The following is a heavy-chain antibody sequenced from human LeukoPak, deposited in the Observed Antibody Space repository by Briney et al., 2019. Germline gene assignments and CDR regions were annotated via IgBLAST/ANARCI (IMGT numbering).Heavy chain of an antibody. J-gene: IGHJ4*02. D-gene: IGHD3-3*01. CDR1: GYTFTSYG. CDR3: ARGPNSITIFGVVTRNQNDY. V-gene: IGHV1-18*01. Sequence: ASVKVSCKASGYTFTSYGISWVRQAPGQGLEWMGWISAYTGNTNYAQKLQGRVTMTTDTSTSTAYMELRSLRSDDTAVYYCARGPNSITIFGVVTRNQNDYWGQGTLVTVSS. CDR2: ISAYTGNT.